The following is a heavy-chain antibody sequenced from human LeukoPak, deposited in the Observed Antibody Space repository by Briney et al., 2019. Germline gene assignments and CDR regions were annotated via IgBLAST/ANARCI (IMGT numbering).Heavy chain of an antibody. V-gene: IGHV3-30*02. Sequence: PGGSLRLSCAASGFTFSSYGMHWVRQAPGKGLEWVAFIRYDGSNKYYADSVKGRFTISRDNSKNTLYLQMNSLRAEDTAVYYCAREYSSSSNYWGQGTQVTVSS. D-gene: IGHD6-6*01. CDR2: IRYDGSNK. CDR3: AREYSSSSNY. CDR1: GFTFSSYG. J-gene: IGHJ4*02.